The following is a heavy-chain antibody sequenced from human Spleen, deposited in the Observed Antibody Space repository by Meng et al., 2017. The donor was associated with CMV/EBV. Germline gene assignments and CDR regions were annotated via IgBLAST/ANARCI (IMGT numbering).Heavy chain of an antibody. J-gene: IGHJ4*02. Sequence: ASVKVSCKASGYTFTDYYIHWVRQAPGQGLEWMGWISPDSGGTNYAREFQGSVTMTRDTSISTAYMELSRLRSDDTALYYCARDPGLTGYDYWGQGTLVTVS. CDR3: ARDPGLTGYDY. CDR1: GYTFTDYY. CDR2: ISPDSGGT. D-gene: IGHD1-14*01. V-gene: IGHV1-2*02.